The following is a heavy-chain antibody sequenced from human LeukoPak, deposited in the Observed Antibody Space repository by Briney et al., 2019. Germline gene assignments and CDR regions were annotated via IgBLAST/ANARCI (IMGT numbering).Heavy chain of an antibody. CDR2: IYHSGST. D-gene: IGHD3-22*01. Sequence: SETLSLTCTVSGGSISSYYWSWIRQPPGKGLEWIGYIYHSGSTNYNPSLKSRVTISVDTSKNQFSLKLSSVTAADTAVYYCAKSNGYGLIDFWGQGTLVTVSS. V-gene: IGHV4-59*12. J-gene: IGHJ4*01. CDR3: AKSNGYGLIDF. CDR1: GGSISSYY.